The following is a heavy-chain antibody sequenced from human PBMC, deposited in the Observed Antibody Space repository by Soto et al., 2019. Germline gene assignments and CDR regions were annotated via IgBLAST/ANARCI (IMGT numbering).Heavy chain of an antibody. CDR3: AKYYMVTRSPFDY. Sequence: PGGSLRLSCAASEFTFSSYAMSWVRPAPGKGLEWVSSITSTGDRAYYADSVKGRFTVSRDNSKNTLYLQMNSLRAEDTAVYYCAKYYMVTRSPFDYWGQGTLVTVSS. CDR2: ITSTGDRA. V-gene: IGHV3-23*01. CDR1: EFTFSSYA. J-gene: IGHJ4*02. D-gene: IGHD5-18*01.